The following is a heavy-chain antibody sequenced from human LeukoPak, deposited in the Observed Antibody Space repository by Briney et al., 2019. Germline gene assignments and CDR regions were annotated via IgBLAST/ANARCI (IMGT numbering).Heavy chain of an antibody. CDR2: ISWNSGSI. CDR3: ARGSSSGWISWFDY. V-gene: IGHV3-9*03. CDR1: GFTFSSYS. D-gene: IGHD6-19*01. J-gene: IGHJ4*02. Sequence: PGGSLRLSCAASGFTFSSYSMNWVRQAPGKGLEWVSGISWNSGSIGYADSVKGRFTISRDNAKNSLYLQMNSLRAEDMALYYCARGSSSGWISWFDYWGQGTLVTVSS.